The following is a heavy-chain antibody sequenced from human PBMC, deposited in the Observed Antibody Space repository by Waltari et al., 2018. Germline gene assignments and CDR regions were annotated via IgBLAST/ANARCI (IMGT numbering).Heavy chain of an antibody. V-gene: IGHV3-30*18. CDR3: AKVSGSIRDRRGSPPGDY. Sequence: QVHLVESGGGVVQPGRSLRLSCAPSGFTFSSYGMHWVRQAPGKGLEWVALISYDGSNKYYADSVKGRFTISRDNSKNTLYLQMSSLRAEDTAVYYCAKVSGSIRDRRGSPPGDYWGQGTLVTVSS. CDR1: GFTFSSYG. J-gene: IGHJ4*02. CDR2: ISYDGSNK. D-gene: IGHD3-10*01.